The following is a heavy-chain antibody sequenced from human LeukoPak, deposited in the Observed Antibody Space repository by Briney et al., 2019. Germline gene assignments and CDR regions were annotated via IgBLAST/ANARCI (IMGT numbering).Heavy chain of an antibody. CDR3: ARAYSTTWTNALDI. CDR2: INSDGSST. CDR1: GFTFSSYW. J-gene: IGHJ3*02. Sequence: GGSLRLSCAASGFTFSSYWMHWVRQAPGKGLVWVSRINSDGSSTSYADSVKGRFTVSRDNAKNTLYLQVSSLRAEDTAGYYCARAYSTTWTNALDIWGQGTMVTVSS. V-gene: IGHV3-74*01. D-gene: IGHD6-13*01.